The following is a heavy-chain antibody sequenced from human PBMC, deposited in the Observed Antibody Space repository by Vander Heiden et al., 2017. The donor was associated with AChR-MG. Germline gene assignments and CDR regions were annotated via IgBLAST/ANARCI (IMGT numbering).Heavy chain of an antibody. CDR3: ARDSRGVTTN. Sequence: QVQLVASGGGVVQPGSSLRLSCAASGFTFSSYAMHWVRQAPGKGLEWVAVISYDGSNKYYADSVKGRFTISRDNSKNTLYLQMNSLRAEDTAVYYCARDSRGVTTNWGQGTLVTVSS. J-gene: IGHJ4*02. CDR2: ISYDGSNK. V-gene: IGHV3-30-3*01. CDR1: GFTFSSYA. D-gene: IGHD4-17*01.